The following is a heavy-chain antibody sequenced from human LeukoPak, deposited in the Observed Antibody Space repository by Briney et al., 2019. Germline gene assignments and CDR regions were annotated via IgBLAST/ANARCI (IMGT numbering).Heavy chain of an antibody. V-gene: IGHV3-30*04. CDR2: ISYDGSNK. J-gene: IGHJ4*02. Sequence: GRSPRLSCAASGFTFSSYAMHWVRQAPGKGLEWVAVISYDGSNKYYADSVKGRFTISRDNSKNTLFLQMNSLRAEDTAVYYCARELSGWYYFDYWGQGTLVTVSS. D-gene: IGHD6-19*01. CDR3: ARELSGWYYFDY. CDR1: GFTFSSYA.